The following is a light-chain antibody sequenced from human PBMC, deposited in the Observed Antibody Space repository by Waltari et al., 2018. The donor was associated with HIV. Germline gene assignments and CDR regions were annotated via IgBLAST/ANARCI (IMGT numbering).Light chain of an antibody. J-gene: IGLJ3*02. CDR1: SSNIGNNF. Sequence: QSVLTQPPSASGTPGQRVVISCSGGSSNIGNNFVYWYQQLPGSTPKLLIYRNDQRPSGVSDRFSGSKSVTSASLAISGLRSEDEADYDCATWDDSLNSFWVFGGGTKVTVL. CDR2: RND. CDR3: ATWDDSLNSFWV. V-gene: IGLV1-47*01.